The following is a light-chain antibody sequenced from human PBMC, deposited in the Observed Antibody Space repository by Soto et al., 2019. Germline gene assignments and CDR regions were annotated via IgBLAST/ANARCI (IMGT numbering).Light chain of an antibody. CDR1: QSISSR. V-gene: IGKV1-5*01. CDR3: QQYKSYSWT. J-gene: IGKJ1*01. Sequence: DIQMTQSPSSLSTSVGDRVTITCRASQSISSRLNWYQQSPGKAPEFLIYDASSLESGVPSRFSGSGSGTEFSLTISSLQPDDAATYYCQQYKSYSWTFGQGTKVDIK. CDR2: DAS.